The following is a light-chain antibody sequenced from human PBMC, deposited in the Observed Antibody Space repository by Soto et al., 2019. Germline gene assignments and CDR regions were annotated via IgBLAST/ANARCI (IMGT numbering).Light chain of an antibody. CDR1: SGSIASNS. J-gene: IGLJ1*01. V-gene: IGLV6-57*04. CDR2: EDN. CDR3: QSYASSNPGL. Sequence: NFMLTQPHSVSESPGKTVTISCTRTSGSIASNSVQWYQQRPGSAPTTVIYEDNQRPSGVPDRFSGSIDSSSNSASLTISGLKTEDEADYYCQSYASSNPGLFGTGTKVTVL.